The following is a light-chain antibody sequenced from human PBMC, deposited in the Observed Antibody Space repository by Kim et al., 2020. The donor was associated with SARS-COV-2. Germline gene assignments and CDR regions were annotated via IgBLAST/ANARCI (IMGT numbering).Light chain of an antibody. CDR3: QVWDSSSWV. CDR1: NIGSKN. V-gene: IGLV3-9*01. J-gene: IGLJ3*02. CDR2: RDS. Sequence: VALGQTARITCGGNNIGSKNVHWYQQKPGQAPVLVIYRDSNRPSGIPERFSGSNSGNTATLTISRAQAGDEADYYCQVWDSSSWVFGGGTQLTVL.